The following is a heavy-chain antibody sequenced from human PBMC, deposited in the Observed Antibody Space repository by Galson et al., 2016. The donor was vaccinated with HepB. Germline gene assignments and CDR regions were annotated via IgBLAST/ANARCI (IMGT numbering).Heavy chain of an antibody. J-gene: IGHJ3*01. CDR2: ISYNGSHK. V-gene: IGHV3-30*04. D-gene: IGHD1-1*01. CDR1: GFTFSNYA. Sequence: SLRLSCAASGFTFSNYAMHWVRQAPGKGLEWVAIISYNGSHKNYSDSVKGRFTISRDNAKDSLYLQMYSLRAEDTATYYCAREGSVVKPTDPVSAFDFWGQGTVVTVSS. CDR3: AREGSVVKPTDPVSAFDF.